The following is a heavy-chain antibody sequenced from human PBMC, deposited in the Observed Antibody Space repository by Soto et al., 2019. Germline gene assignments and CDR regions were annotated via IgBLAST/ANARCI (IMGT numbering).Heavy chain of an antibody. CDR1: GFTFSSYA. CDR2: ISYDGSNK. Sequence: PGGSLILPCAASGFTFSSYAMHWVRQAPGKGLEWVAVISYDGSNKYYADSVKGRFTISRDNSKNTLYLQMNSLRAEDTAVYYCASGRYCSGGSCYQIXYWGQGSLDXGSS. D-gene: IGHD2-15*01. J-gene: IGHJ4*02. V-gene: IGHV3-30-3*01. CDR3: ASGRYCSGGSCYQIXY.